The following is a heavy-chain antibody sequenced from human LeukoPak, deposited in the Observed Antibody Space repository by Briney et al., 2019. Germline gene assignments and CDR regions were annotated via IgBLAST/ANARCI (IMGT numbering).Heavy chain of an antibody. CDR2: IRSSSSTI. Sequence: GGSLRLSCAASGFTFSSYSMNWVRQARGKGREGVSYIRSSSSTIYYADSGKGRFTISRDNANNSLYLQMTRLRAEDTAVYYCAARYIVVVTAIPEKSDYWGQGTLVTVSS. J-gene: IGHJ4*02. D-gene: IGHD2-21*02. CDR3: AARYIVVVTAIPEKSDY. V-gene: IGHV3-48*04. CDR1: GFTFSSYS.